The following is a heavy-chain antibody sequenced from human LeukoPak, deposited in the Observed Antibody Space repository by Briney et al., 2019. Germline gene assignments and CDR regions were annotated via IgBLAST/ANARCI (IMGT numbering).Heavy chain of an antibody. CDR1: GGSISSSNYY. Sequence: SETLSLTCTVSGGSISSSNYYWGWIRQPPGTGLEWIGSIYYSGSTYYNPSLKSRATISVDTSKNQFSLKVSSVTAADTAVYYCASSFIAAAGTFFFDYWGQGTLVTVSS. CDR2: IYYSGST. V-gene: IGHV4-39*01. CDR3: ASSFIAAAGTFFFDY. J-gene: IGHJ4*02. D-gene: IGHD6-13*01.